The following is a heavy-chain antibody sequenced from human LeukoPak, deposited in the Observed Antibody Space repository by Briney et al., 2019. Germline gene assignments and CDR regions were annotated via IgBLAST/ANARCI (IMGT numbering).Heavy chain of an antibody. D-gene: IGHD3-22*01. CDR1: GYSISTGYF. CDR2: IHCSGTT. CDR3: ARDGAVSGYSFDY. J-gene: IGHJ4*02. V-gene: IGHV4-38-2*02. Sequence: PSETLSLTCSVSGYSISTGYFWVWIRQPPGKGPEWIGNIHCSGTTYYNPSLNSRVAISVDTSKNQFSLNLSSVTAADTAIYYCARDGAVSGYSFDYWGQGILVAVSS.